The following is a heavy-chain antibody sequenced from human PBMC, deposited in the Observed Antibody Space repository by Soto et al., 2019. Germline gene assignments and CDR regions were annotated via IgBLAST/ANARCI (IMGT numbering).Heavy chain of an antibody. CDR2: ISRSGDIT. J-gene: IGHJ6*02. Sequence: EVQLLESGGGLVQPGGSLRLSCEASGFNFRNHAMTWVRQAPGKGPEWVSSISRSGDITYYVDSVKGRFIISRDNSKNTLYLQMNGRSAEDAAIYYCGKDRRGDKCPCMDVWGQGTTVTVS. V-gene: IGHV3-23*01. CDR1: GFNFRNHA. CDR3: GKDRRGDKCPCMDV. D-gene: IGHD3-9*01.